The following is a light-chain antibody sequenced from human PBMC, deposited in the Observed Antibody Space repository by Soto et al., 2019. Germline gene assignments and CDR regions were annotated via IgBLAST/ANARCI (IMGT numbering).Light chain of an antibody. CDR3: QQYGSSPLT. J-gene: IGKJ4*01. CDR1: QRITTSS. CDR2: GTS. Sequence: EIVLTQSPATLSLSPGERGTLSCRAGQRITTSSFACYQQRPRQAPRLLIYGTSTTASGTPDRFSGSGSGTDFTLTITRLEPEDVAVYYCQQYGSSPLTFGGGTKVDIK. V-gene: IGKV3-20*01.